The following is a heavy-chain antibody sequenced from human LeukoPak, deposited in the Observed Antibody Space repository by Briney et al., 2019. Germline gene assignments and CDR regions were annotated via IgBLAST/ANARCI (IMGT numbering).Heavy chain of an antibody. Sequence: GESLKISCKGSGYSFTSYWIGWVRQMPGKGVVWMGIVYPGDSDTRYCPSFQGQGTISDDQCISSAYLQWSSLKASDTAREYCEIQSGSYELRRYYFYWVVWRKGTADTVSS. CDR1: GYSFTSYW. V-gene: IGHV5-51*01. D-gene: IGHD1-26*01. J-gene: IGHJ6*03. CDR3: EIQSGSYELRRYYFYWVV. CDR2: VYPGDSDT.